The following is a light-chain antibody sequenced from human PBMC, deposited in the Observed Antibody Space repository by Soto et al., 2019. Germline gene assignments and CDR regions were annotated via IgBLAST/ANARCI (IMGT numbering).Light chain of an antibody. CDR3: SSYTGSRSYV. CDR2: DVS. V-gene: IGLV2-14*01. CDR1: SSDVGTYNS. Sequence: QSALTQPAAVSGSPGQSIAISCTGTSSDVGTYNSVSWYQQYPGKAPKLMIHDVSNRPSGVSDRFSGSKSGNTASLTISGLQSEDEADYYCSSYTGSRSYVFGSGTKVTVL. J-gene: IGLJ1*01.